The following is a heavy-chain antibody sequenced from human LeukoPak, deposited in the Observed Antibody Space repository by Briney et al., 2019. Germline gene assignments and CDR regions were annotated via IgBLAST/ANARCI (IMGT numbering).Heavy chain of an antibody. Sequence: GASVKVSCTASGYTFTSYAMHWVRQAPGQRLEWMGWINAGNGNTKYSQKFQGRVTITRDTSASTAYMELSSLRSEDTAVYYCARGRRVYGDRLSSVDYWGQGTLVTVSS. D-gene: IGHD4-17*01. J-gene: IGHJ4*02. CDR1: GYTFTSYA. CDR2: INAGNGNT. V-gene: IGHV1-3*01. CDR3: ARGRRVYGDRLSSVDY.